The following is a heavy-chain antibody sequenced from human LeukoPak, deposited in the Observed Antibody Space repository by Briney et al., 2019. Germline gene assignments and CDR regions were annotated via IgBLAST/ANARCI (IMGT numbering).Heavy chain of an antibody. CDR1: GGSISSGGYY. CDR2: IYYSGRP. D-gene: IGHD6-13*01. CDR3: AGGFDSRKMGY. Sequence: SQTLSLTCTVSGGSISSGGYYWSWIRQHPGKGLEWIGCIYYSGRPYYTPSLESRLTISVDTSKNQFSLKLRSVTAADTAVYYCAGGFDSRKMGYWGQGTLVTVSS. V-gene: IGHV4-31*03. J-gene: IGHJ4*02.